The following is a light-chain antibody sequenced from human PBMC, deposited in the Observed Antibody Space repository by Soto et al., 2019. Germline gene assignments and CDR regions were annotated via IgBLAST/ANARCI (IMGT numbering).Light chain of an antibody. Sequence: DIQMTPSPSSLPASVGDGVTITCRASQSIGISLNWYQQRPGKAPKLLACAASSLQSGVPSRFSGSGSGTDFTLTISSLHPEDFATYYCQQSYRSPTWTFGQGTKVDI. CDR1: QSIGIS. V-gene: IGKV1-39*01. J-gene: IGKJ1*01. CDR2: AAS. CDR3: QQSYRSPTWT.